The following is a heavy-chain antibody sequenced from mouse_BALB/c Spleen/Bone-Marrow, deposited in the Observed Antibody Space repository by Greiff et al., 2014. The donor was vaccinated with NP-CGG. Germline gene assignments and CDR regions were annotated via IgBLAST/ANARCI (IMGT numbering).Heavy chain of an antibody. CDR3: ARDYGPFDY. V-gene: IGHV14-3*02. CDR1: GFNIKDIY. Sequence: EVMLVESGAELVKPGASVKLSCPASGFNIKDIYMHWVQQRPEQGLEGIGRIDPANGDTKYDPKFQGKATITADTSSNTAYLQLSSLTSEDTAVYYCARDYGPFDYWGQGTTLTVSS. J-gene: IGHJ2*01. D-gene: IGHD1-2*01. CDR2: IDPANGDT.